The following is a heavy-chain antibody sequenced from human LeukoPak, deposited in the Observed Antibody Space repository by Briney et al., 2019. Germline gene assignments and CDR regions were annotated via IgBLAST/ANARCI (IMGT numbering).Heavy chain of an antibody. CDR3: ARDLSKRARGWYSLVC. Sequence: ASVKVSCKASGYTFTSYGISWVRQAPGQGLEWMGWISAYNGNTNYAQKLQGRVTMTTDTSTSTAYMELRSLRSDDTAVYYCARDLSKRARGWYSLVCWGQGTLVTVSS. D-gene: IGHD6-19*01. V-gene: IGHV1-18*01. CDR2: ISAYNGNT. J-gene: IGHJ4*02. CDR1: GYTFTSYG.